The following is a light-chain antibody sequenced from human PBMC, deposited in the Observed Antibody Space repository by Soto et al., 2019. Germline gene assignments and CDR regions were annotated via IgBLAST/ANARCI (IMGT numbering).Light chain of an antibody. Sequence: QSVLTQPPSASGSPGQSVAISCTGTSSDVGGYNYVSWYQQHPGKAPKLMIYEVNKRPSGVPDRFSGSKSGNTASLTVSGLQAEDEADYHCAAWDDYLNGPVFGGGTKVTVL. J-gene: IGLJ2*01. CDR3: AAWDDYLNGPV. V-gene: IGLV2-8*01. CDR1: SSDVGGYNY. CDR2: EVN.